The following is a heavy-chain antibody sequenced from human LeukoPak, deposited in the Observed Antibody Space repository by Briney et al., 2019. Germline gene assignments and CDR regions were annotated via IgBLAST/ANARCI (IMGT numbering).Heavy chain of an antibody. V-gene: IGHV4-59*01. D-gene: IGHD1-14*01. CDR1: SGSISSYY. J-gene: IGHJ4*02. CDR3: ARGGVGIYYFDY. Sequence: SETLSLTCTVSSGSISSYYWSWIRQPPGKGLEWIGYIYYSGSTNYNPSLKSRVTISVDTSKNQFSLKLSSVTAADTAVYYCARGGVGIYYFDYWGQGTLVTVSS. CDR2: IYYSGST.